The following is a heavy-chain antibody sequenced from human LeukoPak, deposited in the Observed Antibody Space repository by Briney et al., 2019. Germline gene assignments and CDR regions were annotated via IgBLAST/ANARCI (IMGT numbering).Heavy chain of an antibody. CDR2: IYYSGST. CDR1: GGSISPYY. D-gene: IGHD2-21*02. Sequence: SETLSLTCTVSGGSISPYYWSWVRQPPGKGLEWIGYIYYSGSTNYNPSLKSRLTISLDTPKNQFSLKLSSVTAADTAVYYCARHDAVVTARPFDYWGQGALVTVSS. J-gene: IGHJ4*02. CDR3: ARHDAVVTARPFDY. V-gene: IGHV4-59*08.